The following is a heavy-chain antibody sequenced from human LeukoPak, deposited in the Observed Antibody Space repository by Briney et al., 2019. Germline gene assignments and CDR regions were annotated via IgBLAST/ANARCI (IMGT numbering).Heavy chain of an antibody. J-gene: IGHJ4*02. CDR2: IIPIFGTA. V-gene: IGHV1-69*01. Sequence: SVKVSCKASGGTFSSYAISWVRQAPGQGLEWMGGIIPIFGTANYAQKFQGRVTITADESTSTAYMELSSLRSEDTAVYYCARGRSRLYYYDSSGYYYFVYWGQGTLVTVSS. CDR1: GGTFSSYA. D-gene: IGHD3-22*01. CDR3: ARGRSRLYYYDSSGYYYFVY.